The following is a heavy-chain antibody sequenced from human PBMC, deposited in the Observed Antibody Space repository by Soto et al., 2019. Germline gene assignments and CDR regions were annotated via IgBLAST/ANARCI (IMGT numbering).Heavy chain of an antibody. CDR1: GGTFSSYA. D-gene: IGHD6-19*01. Sequence: QVQLVQSGAEVKKPGSSVKVSCKASGGTFSSYAISWVRQAPGQGLEWMGGIIPIFGTANYAQKFQGRVTSTAAXXTXKXXMELSSLRSEDTAVYYCARGKQWLGKPYYYCGMDVWGQGTTVTVSS. J-gene: IGHJ6*02. CDR3: ARGKQWLGKPYYYCGMDV. V-gene: IGHV1-69*12. CDR2: IIPIFGTA.